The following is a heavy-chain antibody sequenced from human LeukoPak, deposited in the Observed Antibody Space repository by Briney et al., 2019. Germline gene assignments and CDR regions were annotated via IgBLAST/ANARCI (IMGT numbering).Heavy chain of an antibody. Sequence: GGSLRLSCAASGFTFNSYGMHWVRQAPGKGLEWVAVMSFDGSKKYYADSVKGRFSISRDNSKNTLDLQMSSLRAEDTAVYYCVKSIGSSVWYVNFDCWGQGILVTVS. D-gene: IGHD2-2*01. V-gene: IGHV3-30*18. CDR1: GFTFNSYG. CDR2: MSFDGSKK. CDR3: VKSIGSSVWYVNFDC. J-gene: IGHJ4*02.